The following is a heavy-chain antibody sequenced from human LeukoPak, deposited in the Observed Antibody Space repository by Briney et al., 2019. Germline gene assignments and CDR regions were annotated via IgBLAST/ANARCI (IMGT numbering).Heavy chain of an antibody. D-gene: IGHD5-24*01. Sequence: GSLRLSCAASGFTVSSNYMSWVRQAPGKGLEWVSVIYSGGSTYYADSVKGRFTISRDNSKNTLYLQMNSLRAEDTAVYYCARGVVEMATIFDYWGQGTLVTVSS. J-gene: IGHJ4*02. CDR3: ARGVVEMATIFDY. V-gene: IGHV3-53*01. CDR1: GFTVSSNY. CDR2: IYSGGST.